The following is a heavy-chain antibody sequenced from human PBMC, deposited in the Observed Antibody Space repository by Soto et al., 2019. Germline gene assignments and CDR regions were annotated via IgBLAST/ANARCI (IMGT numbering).Heavy chain of an antibody. CDR2: IGGSNTDR. CDR1: RFIFSDYA. J-gene: IGHJ5*01. D-gene: IGHD1-26*01. Sequence: VQLLQSGGGLVQPGGSLTLSCAASRFIFSDYAMNWVRQAPGKGLEWVSSIGGSNTDRYYADSVQGRFIISRDNSKNTMYLQTNSLRDDDTAVYYCAKDAVSYNGKWDWFDSWGQGTLVTVSS. CDR3: AKDAVSYNGKWDWFDS. V-gene: IGHV3-23*01.